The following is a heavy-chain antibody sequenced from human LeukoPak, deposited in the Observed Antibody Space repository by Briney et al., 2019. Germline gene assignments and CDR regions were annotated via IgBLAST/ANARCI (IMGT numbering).Heavy chain of an antibody. CDR1: GYSFTSYW. CDR2: IYPGDFDT. V-gene: IGHV5-51*01. D-gene: IGHD5-12*01. Sequence: GESLKISCKASGYSFTSYWSGWVRQMPGKGLEWMGIIYPGDFDTRYSPSFQGQVTISADKSIRTAYLQWRSLKASDTAMYYCARLGYSGYDRYYYYGMDVWGQGTTVTVSS. J-gene: IGHJ6*02. CDR3: ARLGYSGYDRYYYYGMDV.